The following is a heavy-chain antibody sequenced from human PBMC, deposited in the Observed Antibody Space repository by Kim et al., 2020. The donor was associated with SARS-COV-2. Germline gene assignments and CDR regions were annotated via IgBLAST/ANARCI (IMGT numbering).Heavy chain of an antibody. CDR3: TRAHNIGSWAYDYYYYMDV. J-gene: IGHJ6*03. Sequence: GGSLRLSCTASGFTFGDHAMSWVRQAPGKGLEWVGFIRSKAYGGTTEYAASVKGRFTISRDDSKSIAHLQMNSLKTEDTAVYYCTRAHNIGSWAYDYYYYMDVWGKGTTVTVSS. CDR1: GFTFGDHA. CDR2: IRSKAYGGTT. V-gene: IGHV3-49*04. D-gene: IGHD1-26*01.